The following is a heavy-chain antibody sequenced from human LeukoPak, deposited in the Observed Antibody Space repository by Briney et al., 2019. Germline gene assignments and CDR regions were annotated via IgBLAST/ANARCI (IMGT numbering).Heavy chain of an antibody. V-gene: IGHV1-2*04. Sequence: ASVKVSCKASGYTFTGYYMHWVRQAPGQGLEWMGWINPNSGGTNYAQKFQGWVTMTRDTSISTAYMELSRLRSDDTAVYYCARAFSYGGNSFDYWGQGTLVTVSS. CDR1: GYTFTGYY. J-gene: IGHJ4*02. CDR2: INPNSGGT. D-gene: IGHD4-23*01. CDR3: ARAFSYGGNSFDY.